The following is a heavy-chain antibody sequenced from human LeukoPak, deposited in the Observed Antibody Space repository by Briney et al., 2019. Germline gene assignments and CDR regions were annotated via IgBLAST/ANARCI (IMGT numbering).Heavy chain of an antibody. CDR1: GYTFTGYY. Sequence: ASVKVSCKASGYTFTGYYMHWVRQAPGQGLEWMGWINPNSGGTNYAQKFQGRVTMTRDTSISTAYMELSRLRSDDTAVYYCARFYGDYALNAFDIWGQGTMVTVSS. V-gene: IGHV1-2*02. CDR2: INPNSGGT. D-gene: IGHD4-17*01. J-gene: IGHJ3*02. CDR3: ARFYGDYALNAFDI.